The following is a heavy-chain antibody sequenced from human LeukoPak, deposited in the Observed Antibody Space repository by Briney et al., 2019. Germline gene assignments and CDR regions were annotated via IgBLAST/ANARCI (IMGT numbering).Heavy chain of an antibody. CDR2: INPSGGST. V-gene: IGHV1-46*01. Sequence: ASVKVSCKASGYTFTSYYMHWVRQAPGQGLEWMGIINPSGGSTSYAQKFQGRVTMTRDTSTSTVYMELSRLRSEDTAVYYCARALGLNWFDPWGQGTLVTVSS. J-gene: IGHJ5*02. D-gene: IGHD3/OR15-3a*01. CDR3: ARALGLNWFDP. CDR1: GYTFTSYY.